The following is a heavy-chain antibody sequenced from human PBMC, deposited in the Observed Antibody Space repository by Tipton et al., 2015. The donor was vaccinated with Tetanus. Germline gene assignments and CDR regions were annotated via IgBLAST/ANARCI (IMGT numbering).Heavy chain of an antibody. D-gene: IGHD1-26*01. CDR3: AKDRTGGSYPRFDY. V-gene: IGHV3-9*01. Sequence: SLRLSCGASGFIFDDYAMHWVRQAPGKGLEWVSGISWNSGTITYADSVRGRFTISRDNAKNSLYLQMNSLRAEDTALYYCAKDRTGGSYPRFDYWGQGTLVTVSS. CDR1: GFIFDDYA. J-gene: IGHJ4*02. CDR2: ISWNSGTI.